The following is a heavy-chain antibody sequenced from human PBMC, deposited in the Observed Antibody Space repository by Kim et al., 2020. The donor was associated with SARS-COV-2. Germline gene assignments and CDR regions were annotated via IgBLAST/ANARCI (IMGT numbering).Heavy chain of an antibody. J-gene: IGHJ4*02. D-gene: IGHD2-21*02. Sequence: SRKSRVTISVDTSKNQFSLKLSSVTAADTAVYYCARLGVYGGNSGFYFDYWGQGTLVTVSS. CDR3: ARLGVYGGNSGFYFDY. V-gene: IGHV4-59*08.